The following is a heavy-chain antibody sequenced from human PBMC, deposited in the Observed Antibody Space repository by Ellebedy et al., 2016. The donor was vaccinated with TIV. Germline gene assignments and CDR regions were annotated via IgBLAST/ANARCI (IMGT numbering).Heavy chain of an antibody. D-gene: IGHD3-10*01. CDR1: GYTFIDYG. Sequence: AASVKVSCKSSGYTFIDYGISWVRQAPGQGLDWMGWVSAYSGNTNYADNLQGRVTMTTDTSTDTAYMELRSLRSDDTAVYYCARYSGSGTYYRNGMDVWGQGTTVTVS. J-gene: IGHJ6*02. V-gene: IGHV1-18*01. CDR2: VSAYSGNT. CDR3: ARYSGSGTYYRNGMDV.